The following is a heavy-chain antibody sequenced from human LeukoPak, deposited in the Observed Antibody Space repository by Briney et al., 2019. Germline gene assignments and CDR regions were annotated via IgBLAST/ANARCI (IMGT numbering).Heavy chain of an antibody. CDR3: EKGHNHEAFDI. J-gene: IGHJ3*02. CDR1: GFTFSSYA. Sequence: GGSLRLSCAASGFTFSSYAMSWVRQAPGKGLEWVSAISGSGGGTYYADSVKGRFTISRDNSKNTLYLQMNSLRAEHTAVYYCEKGHNHEAFDIWRQGTMVTVSS. CDR2: ISGSGGGT. D-gene: IGHD1-1*01. V-gene: IGHV3-23*01.